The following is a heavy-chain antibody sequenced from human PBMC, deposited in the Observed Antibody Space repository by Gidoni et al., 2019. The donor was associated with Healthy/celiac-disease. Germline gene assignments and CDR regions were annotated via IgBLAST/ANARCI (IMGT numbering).Heavy chain of an antibody. D-gene: IGHD3-10*01. Sequence: EVQLVESGGGLVQPGGSLRLSCAASGFTVSSNYMSWVRQAPGKGLEWVSVIYSGGSTYYADSVKGRFTISRDNSKNTLYLQMNSLRAEDTAVYYCARDGHYYGSGSYYYGMDVWGQGTTVTVSS. CDR2: IYSGGST. J-gene: IGHJ6*02. CDR3: ARDGHYYGSGSYYYGMDV. V-gene: IGHV3-66*01. CDR1: GFTVSSNY.